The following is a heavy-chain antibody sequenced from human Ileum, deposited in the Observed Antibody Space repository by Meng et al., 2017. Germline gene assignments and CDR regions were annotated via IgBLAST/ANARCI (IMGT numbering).Heavy chain of an antibody. J-gene: IGHJ4*02. CDR1: GFTVSGNY. CDR3: ARPPASGWDVV. V-gene: IGHV3-66*04. Sequence: QLVESGGGLVQPGGSLRLSCTASGFTVSGNYTVWVRQAPGEGLEWVSLIYSGGRTQYADSVKGRFTISRDNSKNTLYLQMHSLTAEDTAIYYCARPPASGWDVVWGQGTLVTVSS. D-gene: IGHD6-19*01. CDR2: IYSGGRT.